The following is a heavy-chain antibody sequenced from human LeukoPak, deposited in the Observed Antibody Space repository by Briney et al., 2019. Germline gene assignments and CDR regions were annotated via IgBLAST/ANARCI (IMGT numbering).Heavy chain of an antibody. V-gene: IGHV3-30-3*01. J-gene: IGHJ4*02. CDR2: ISDGSNK. CDR3: ARDGGYPTGFFDY. D-gene: IGHD3-16*01. Sequence: GSRRLSCAASGFTFSNYAMHWVSQAPGKGLEWEAVISDGSNKYYADSVKGRFSISRDNSKNTLYLQMNSLRAEDTAVYYCARDGGYPTGFFDYWGQGTLVTVSS. CDR1: GFTFSNYA.